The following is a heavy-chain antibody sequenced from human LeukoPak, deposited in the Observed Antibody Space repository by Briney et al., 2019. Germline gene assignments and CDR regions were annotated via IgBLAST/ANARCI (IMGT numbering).Heavy chain of an antibody. J-gene: IGHJ3*02. V-gene: IGHV3-7*03. CDR2: IKQDGSEK. Sequence: PGGSLRLSCAASGFTFSSYWMSWVRQAPGKGLEWVANIKQDGSEKYYVDSVKGRFTISRDNSKNTLDLQMNSLRAEDTAVYYCASTSGNGYDSIDAFDIWGQGTMVTVSS. CDR1: GFTFSSYW. D-gene: IGHD5-12*01. CDR3: ASTSGNGYDSIDAFDI.